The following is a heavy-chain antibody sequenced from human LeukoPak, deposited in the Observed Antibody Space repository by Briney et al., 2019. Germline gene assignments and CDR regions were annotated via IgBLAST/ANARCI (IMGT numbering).Heavy chain of an antibody. J-gene: IGHJ4*02. CDR3: ARLYCGGGGSCDSYFEF. CDR1: GFTVSSNS. CDR2: IYSGGST. D-gene: IGHD2-21*01. V-gene: IGHV3-53*01. Sequence: QPGGSLRLSCAASGFTVSSNSMSWVRQAPGKGLEWVSLIYSGGSTYYADSVKGRFTISRDNSKNTLYLQMNSLRGEDTAVYYCARLYCGGGGSCDSYFEFWSQGNLVTVSS.